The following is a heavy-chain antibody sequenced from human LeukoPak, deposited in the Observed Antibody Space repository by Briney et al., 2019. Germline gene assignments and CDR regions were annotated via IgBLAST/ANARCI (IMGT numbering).Heavy chain of an antibody. V-gene: IGHV3-33*01. D-gene: IGHD2-15*01. CDR1: GFTFSSYG. CDR3: ARDAVVAATGGIYYYYGMDV. J-gene: IGHJ6*04. Sequence: PGGSLRLSCAASGFTFSSYGMHWVRQAPGKGLEWVAVIWYVGSNKYYADSVKGRFTISRDNSKNTLYLQMNSLRAEDTAVYYCARDAVVAATGGIYYYYGMDVWGKGTTVTVSS. CDR2: IWYVGSNK.